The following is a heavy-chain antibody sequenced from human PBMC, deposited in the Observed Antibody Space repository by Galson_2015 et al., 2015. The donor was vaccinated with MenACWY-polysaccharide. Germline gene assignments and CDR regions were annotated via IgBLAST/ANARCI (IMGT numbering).Heavy chain of an antibody. D-gene: IGHD2-15*01. CDR2: ITGSGGST. CDR1: GFTFSTYG. J-gene: IGHJ5*02. V-gene: IGHV3-23*01. Sequence: SLRLSCAASGFTFSTYGMSWVRQAPGTGLEWVSAITGSGGSTYYADSVKGRFTIYRDNSKNTVYLQMNSLRAEDTAVYYCAKEGSCSGGSCSGWFDPWVQGTLVTVSS. CDR3: AKEGSCSGGSCSGWFDP.